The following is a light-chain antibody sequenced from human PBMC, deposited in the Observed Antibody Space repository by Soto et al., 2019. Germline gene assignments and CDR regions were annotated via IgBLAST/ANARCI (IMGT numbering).Light chain of an antibody. Sequence: EIVLTQSPATLSVSPGERATLSCRASQSVSIKLAWYQQKPGQAPRLLIYDTSTRXXGIPARFSGSGSGTEFTLTISSLQSEDFAVYYCRQYNNWPPITFGQGTRLEIK. CDR1: QSVSIK. J-gene: IGKJ5*01. CDR2: DTS. V-gene: IGKV3-15*01. CDR3: RQYNNWPPIT.